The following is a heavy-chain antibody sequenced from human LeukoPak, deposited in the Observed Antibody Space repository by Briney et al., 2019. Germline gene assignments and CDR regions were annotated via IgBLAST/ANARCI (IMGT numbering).Heavy chain of an antibody. CDR3: LSGYCSSTSCFN. CDR1: GYTFSNYG. Sequence: ASVKVSCKASGYTFSNYGINWVRQATGQGLEWMGWMNPNSGNTGYAQKFQGRVTITRNTSISTAYMELSSLRSEGTAVYYCLSGYCSSTSCFNWGQGTLVTVSS. V-gene: IGHV1-8*03. D-gene: IGHD2-2*01. J-gene: IGHJ4*02. CDR2: MNPNSGNT.